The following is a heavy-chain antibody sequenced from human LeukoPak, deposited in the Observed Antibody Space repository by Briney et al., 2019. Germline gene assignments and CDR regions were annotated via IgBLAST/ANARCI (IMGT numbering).Heavy chain of an antibody. J-gene: IGHJ4*02. CDR2: IQYDGSNK. D-gene: IGHD3-10*01. CDR1: EFTFNSYG. CDR3: ARGDRSTMATLDY. V-gene: IGHV3-30*02. Sequence: GSLRLSCAASEFTFNSYGIHWVRQAPGKGLEWVAFIQYDGSNKYYADSVKGRFTISRDNAKKSLYLQMNSLRAEDTALYYCARGDRSTMATLDYWGQGTLVTVSS.